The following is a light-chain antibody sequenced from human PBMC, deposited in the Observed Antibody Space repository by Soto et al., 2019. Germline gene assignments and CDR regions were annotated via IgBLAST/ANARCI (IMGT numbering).Light chain of an antibody. CDR3: QQYSSYSYT. CDR1: QTTTSW. V-gene: IGKV1-5*03. Sequence: DIQMTQSPSTLSASVGDRVTITCRASQTTTSWLAWYQQKPGKAPKLLIYKTSSLESGVPSRFSGSRSGTEFTLTISSLQADDFASYYCQQYSSYSYTFGQGTKLEIK. J-gene: IGKJ2*01. CDR2: KTS.